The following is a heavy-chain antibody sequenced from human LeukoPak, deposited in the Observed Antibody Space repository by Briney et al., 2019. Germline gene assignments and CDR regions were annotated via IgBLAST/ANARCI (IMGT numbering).Heavy chain of an antibody. V-gene: IGHV4-39*01. J-gene: IGHJ3*02. CDR2: IYYSGST. D-gene: IGHD2-2*01. CDR3: ASSIVVVPAATAVDAFDI. CDR1: GGSISSSSYY. Sequence: SETLSLTCTVSGGSISSSSYYWGWIRQPPGKGLEWIGSIYYSGSTYYNPSLKSRVTISVDTSKNQFSLKLSSVTAADTAVYYCASSIVVVPAATAVDAFDIWGQGTMVTVSS.